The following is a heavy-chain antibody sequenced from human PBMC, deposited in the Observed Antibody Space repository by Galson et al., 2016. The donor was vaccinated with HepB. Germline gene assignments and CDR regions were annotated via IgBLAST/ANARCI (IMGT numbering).Heavy chain of an antibody. J-gene: IGHJ4*02. CDR3: ARRPSRGNYFVY. D-gene: IGHD3-16*01. Sequence: SETLSLTCAVYGGSLSDYYWSWIRQPPGKGLEWIGEINHGGSTNCNPSLKSRVTISVDTSKNQFSLNLTSVTAADTAVYYCARRPSRGNYFVYWGRGTLVTVTS. CDR2: INHGGST. V-gene: IGHV4-34*01. CDR1: GGSLSDYY.